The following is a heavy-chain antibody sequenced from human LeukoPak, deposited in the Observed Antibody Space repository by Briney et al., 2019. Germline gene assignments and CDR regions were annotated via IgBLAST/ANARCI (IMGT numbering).Heavy chain of an antibody. CDR1: GGSISSYY. Sequence: SETLSLTCTVSGGSISSYYWSWIRQPPGKGLEWIGYIYSSGSTNYNPSLKSRLTISVDASKNQFSLKLSSVTAADTAVYYCARSTMVRGVISPTLDYWGQGTLVTVSS. D-gene: IGHD3-10*01. V-gene: IGHV4-59*01. CDR2: IYSSGST. J-gene: IGHJ4*02. CDR3: ARSTMVRGVISPTLDY.